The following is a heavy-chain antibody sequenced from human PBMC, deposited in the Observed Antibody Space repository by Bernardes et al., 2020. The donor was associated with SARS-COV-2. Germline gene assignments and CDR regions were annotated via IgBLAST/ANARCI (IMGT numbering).Heavy chain of an antibody. CDR1: GFTFSSYS. V-gene: IGHV3-21*01. Sequence: GGSLRLPCAASGFTFSSYSMNWVRQAPGKGLEWVSSISHTSTYIYDADSVKGRFTISRDNAKGSLYLQMKSLRAEDTAVYFCARGDGDNDYYYLDVWGKGTTVTVS. J-gene: IGHJ6*03. CDR3: ARGDGDNDYYYLDV. CDR2: ISHTSTYI. D-gene: IGHD1-1*01.